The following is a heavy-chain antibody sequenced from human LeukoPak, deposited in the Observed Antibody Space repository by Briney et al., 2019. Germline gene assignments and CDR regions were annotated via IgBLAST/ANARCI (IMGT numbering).Heavy chain of an antibody. J-gene: IGHJ6*04. CDR2: ISGSGGST. CDR1: GFTFSNYG. CDR3: AELGITMIGGV. Sequence: GGSLRLSCAASGFTFSNYGMSWVRQAPGKGLEWVSAISGSGGSTYYADSVKGRFTISRDNAKNSLYLQMNSLRAEDTAVYYCAELGITMIGGVWGKGTTVTISS. V-gene: IGHV3-23*01. D-gene: IGHD3-10*02.